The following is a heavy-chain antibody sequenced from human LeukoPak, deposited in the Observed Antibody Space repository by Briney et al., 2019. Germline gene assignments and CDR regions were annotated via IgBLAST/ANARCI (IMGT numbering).Heavy chain of an antibody. Sequence: PSETLSFTSTGSGVSISSYYWSWIRQRPGKGLKGSGYIYYSGSTNYNPSLKSRVTISVDTSKNQFSLKLSSVTAADTAVYYCARGFSSSWFLGYWGQGPLVTVSS. D-gene: IGHD6-13*01. V-gene: IGHV4-59*01. CDR3: ARGFSSSWFLGY. CDR1: GVSISSYY. J-gene: IGHJ4*02. CDR2: IYYSGST.